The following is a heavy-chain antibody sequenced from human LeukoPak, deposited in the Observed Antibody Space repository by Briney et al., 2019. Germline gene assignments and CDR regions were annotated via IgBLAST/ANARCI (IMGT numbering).Heavy chain of an antibody. J-gene: IGHJ5*02. Sequence: SETLSLTCTVSGVSISSSNSYWGWIRQPPGKGLEWIGSIYYSGNTYYNASLKSRVTISVDTSKNQFSLKVSSVTAADTAVYYCARGGFDWNEVSGRWFDPWGQGTLVTVSS. CDR1: GVSISSSNSY. D-gene: IGHD1-1*01. CDR3: ARGGFDWNEVSGRWFDP. CDR2: IYYSGNT. V-gene: IGHV4-39*07.